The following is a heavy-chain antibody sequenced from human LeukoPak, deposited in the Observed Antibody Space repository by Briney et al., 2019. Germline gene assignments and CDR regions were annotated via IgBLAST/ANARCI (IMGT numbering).Heavy chain of an antibody. CDR3: AKDLPGDDSSFDY. J-gene: IGHJ4*02. D-gene: IGHD6-13*01. V-gene: IGHV3-30*18. Sequence: GGSLRLSCEASGFTFSSYGMHWVRQAPGKGLEWVAVISYDGSNKYYADSVKGRFTISRDNSKNTLYLQMNSLRAEDTAVYYCAKDLPGDDSSFDYWGQGTLVTVSS. CDR2: ISYDGSNK. CDR1: GFTFSSYG.